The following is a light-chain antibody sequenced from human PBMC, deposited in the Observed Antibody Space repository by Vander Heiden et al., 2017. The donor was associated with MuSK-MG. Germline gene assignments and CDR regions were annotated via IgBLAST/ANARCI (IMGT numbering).Light chain of an antibody. CDR1: QYVGSTY. J-gene: IGKJ4*01. V-gene: IGKV3-20*01. CDR2: GVS. CDR3: QQYVSSPLT. Sequence: EIVLTQSPGIVSLSPGERATLSCRASQYVGSTYLAWYQQKSGQAPRLLINGVSNRASGISDRFSGSGSGTDFTLTISRLEPEDSAVYYCQQYVSSPLTFGGGTKVEIK.